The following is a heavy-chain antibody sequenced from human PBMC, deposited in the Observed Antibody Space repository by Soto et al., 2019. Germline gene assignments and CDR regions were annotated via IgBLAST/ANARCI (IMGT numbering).Heavy chain of an antibody. J-gene: IGHJ4*02. Sequence: PSETLSLTCTVSGGSISSFYWSWIRQPPGKGLEWIGYILHSGSTNYNPSLESRATISLDASTNQFSLKLSSVTAADPAVDFGGRGDFWKGWDHWGQGTQVTVSS. V-gene: IGHV4-59*01. CDR1: GGSISSFY. D-gene: IGHD3-3*01. CDR2: ILHSGST. CDR3: GRGDFWKGWDH.